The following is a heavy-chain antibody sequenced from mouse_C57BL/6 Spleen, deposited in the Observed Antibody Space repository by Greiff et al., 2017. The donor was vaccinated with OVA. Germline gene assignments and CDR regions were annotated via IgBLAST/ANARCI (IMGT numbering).Heavy chain of an antibody. Sequence: EVQRVESGPGLVKPSQSLSLTCSVTGYSITSGYYWNWIRQFPGNKLEWMGYISYDGSNNYNPSLKNRISITRDTSKNQFFLKLNSVTTEDTATYYCAREIYYYGSSYDAMDYWGQGTSVTVSS. CDR2: ISYDGSN. V-gene: IGHV3-6*01. D-gene: IGHD1-1*01. CDR1: GYSITSGYY. CDR3: AREIYYYGSSYDAMDY. J-gene: IGHJ4*01.